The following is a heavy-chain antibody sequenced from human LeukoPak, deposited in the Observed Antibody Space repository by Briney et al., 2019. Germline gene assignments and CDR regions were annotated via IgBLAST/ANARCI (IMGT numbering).Heavy chain of an antibody. CDR3: ARDRPDYYGSGNDWFDP. CDR1: GYTFTSYG. D-gene: IGHD3-10*01. CDR2: ISAYNGNT. J-gene: IGHJ5*02. V-gene: IGHV1-18*01. Sequence: ASVKVSCKASGYTFTSYGISWVRQAPGQGLEWMGWISAYNGNTNYAQKLQGRVTMTTDTSTSTAYMELRSLRPDDTAVYYCARDRPDYYGSGNDWFDPWGQGTLVTVSS.